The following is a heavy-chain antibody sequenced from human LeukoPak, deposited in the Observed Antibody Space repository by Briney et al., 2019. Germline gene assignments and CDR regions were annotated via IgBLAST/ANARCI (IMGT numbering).Heavy chain of an antibody. CDR2: ISGSGGST. Sequence: GGSLRLSCAASGFTFSSYAMSWVRQAPGKGLEWVSAISGSGGSTYYADSVKGRFTISRDNSKNTLYLQMNSLRAEDTAVYYCAKLPITMIVVVTHFDCWGQGTLVTVSS. CDR3: AKLPITMIVVVTHFDC. V-gene: IGHV3-23*01. CDR1: GFTFSSYA. J-gene: IGHJ4*02. D-gene: IGHD3-22*01.